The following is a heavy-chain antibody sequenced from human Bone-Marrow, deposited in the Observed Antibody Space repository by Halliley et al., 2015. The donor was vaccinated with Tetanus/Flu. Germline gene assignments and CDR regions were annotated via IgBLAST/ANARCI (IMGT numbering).Heavy chain of an antibody. CDR2: VYKGGET. V-gene: IGHV3-53*01. Sequence: ECVSVVYKGGETNYAKTVNDRFTIPRDNSKDELYFQMNSGRAGDTGVYYCARDPTWGKDGVDVWGQGTTVTVSS. D-gene: IGHD7-27*01. CDR3: ARDPTWGKDGVDV. J-gene: IGHJ6*02.